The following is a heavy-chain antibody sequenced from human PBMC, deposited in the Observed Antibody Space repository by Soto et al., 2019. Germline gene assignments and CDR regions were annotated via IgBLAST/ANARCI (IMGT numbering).Heavy chain of an antibody. V-gene: IGHV3-48*02. J-gene: IGHJ5*02. CDR1: GFTLSSYS. Sequence: PGGSLRLSCAASGFTLSSYSMNWVRQAPGKGLEWVSYISSSSGTIYYADYVKGRFTISRDNAKNSLYLQINGMRDEDTAMYYCARDRGSSGWYGWFDPWGQGT. D-gene: IGHD6-19*01. CDR3: ARDRGSSGWYGWFDP. CDR2: ISSSSGTI.